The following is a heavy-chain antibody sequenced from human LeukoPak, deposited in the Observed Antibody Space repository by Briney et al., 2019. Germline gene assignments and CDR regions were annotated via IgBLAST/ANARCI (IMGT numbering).Heavy chain of an antibody. CDR2: ISSTGGAT. Sequence: GGTLRLSCAASGFTFSDYGMSWVRQAPGKGLEWISSISSTGGATYYADSVKGRFTISRDNSKNTLFLQVNSLRAEDTAIYYCAKNGDRGAYCSGGSCYPYYYYYMDVWGKGTTVTISS. CDR1: GFTFSDYG. CDR3: AKNGDRGAYCSGGSCYPYYYYYMDV. J-gene: IGHJ6*03. D-gene: IGHD2-15*01. V-gene: IGHV3-23*01.